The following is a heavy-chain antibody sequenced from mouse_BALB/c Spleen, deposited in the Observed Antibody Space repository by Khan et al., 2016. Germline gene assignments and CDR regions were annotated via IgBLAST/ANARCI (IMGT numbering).Heavy chain of an antibody. CDR2: IDPANGNT. CDR3: ARTIYGSPWFAY. D-gene: IGHD1-1*01. J-gene: IGHJ3*01. CDR1: GFNIKDTY. Sequence: VQLQQSGAELVKPGASVKLSCTAPGFNIKDTYMHWVKQRPEQGLEWIGRIDPANGNTKYDPKFQGKATITADTSSNTAYLQLSSLTSEDTAVYYCARTIYGSPWFAYWGQGTLVTVSA. V-gene: IGHV14-3*02.